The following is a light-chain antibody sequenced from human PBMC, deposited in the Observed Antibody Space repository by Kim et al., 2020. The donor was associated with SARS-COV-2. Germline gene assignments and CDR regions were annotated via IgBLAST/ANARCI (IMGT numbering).Light chain of an antibody. CDR2: DVS. Sequence: QSALTQPASVSGSPGQSITISCTGTSSDVGGYNYVSWYQHHPGKAPKLMIYDVSNRPSGVSNRFSGPKSGNTASLTISGLQAEDEADYFCSSYTTGNTLEVFGTGTKVTVL. CDR3: SSYTTGNTLEV. J-gene: IGLJ1*01. CDR1: SSDVGGYNY. V-gene: IGLV2-14*03.